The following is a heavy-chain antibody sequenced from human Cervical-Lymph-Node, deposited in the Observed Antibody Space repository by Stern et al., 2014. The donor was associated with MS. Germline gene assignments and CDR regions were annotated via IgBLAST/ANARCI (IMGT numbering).Heavy chain of an antibody. Sequence: VQLVESGAEVKKPGSSVKVSCKASGGTFSSYAISWVRQAPGQGLEWMGGIIPIFGIANYAQKFQGRITITADKSSTAYMELSSLRSEDTAVYYCARAGITMVRGVIPDWYFDLWGRGTLVTVSS. CDR2: IIPIFGIA. V-gene: IGHV1-69*17. D-gene: IGHD3-10*01. J-gene: IGHJ2*01. CDR3: ARAGITMVRGVIPDWYFDL. CDR1: GGTFSSYA.